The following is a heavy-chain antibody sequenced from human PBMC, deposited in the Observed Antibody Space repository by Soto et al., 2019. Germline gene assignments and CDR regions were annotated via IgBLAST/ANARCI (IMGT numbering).Heavy chain of an antibody. Sequence: EVQLVESGGGLVQPGGSLRLSCAASGFTFSDHYMDWVRQAPGKGLEWVARSRNRVNSHTTEYAASVKGRFTISRDEATSSLYLQMNRLKIEDTAVYYCTRGLLGGAPSYTFHGMDVWGQGTTVTVSS. CDR3: TRGLLGGAPSYTFHGMDV. V-gene: IGHV3-72*01. CDR1: GFTFSDHY. D-gene: IGHD1-26*01. J-gene: IGHJ6*01. CDR2: SRNRVNSHTT.